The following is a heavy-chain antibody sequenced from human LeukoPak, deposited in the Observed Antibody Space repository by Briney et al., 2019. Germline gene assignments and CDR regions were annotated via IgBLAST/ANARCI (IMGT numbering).Heavy chain of an antibody. CDR3: AREGSGSYFQAY. CDR2: IKQDGSEK. V-gene: IGHV3-7*01. J-gene: IGHJ4*02. CDR1: GYTLTAYY. Sequence: SCKASGYTLTAYYLHWVRQAPGKGLEWVANIKQDGSEKYYVDSVKGRFTISRDNAKNSVYLQMNSLRAEDTAVYYCAREGSGSYFQAYWGQGTLVTVSS. D-gene: IGHD3-10*01.